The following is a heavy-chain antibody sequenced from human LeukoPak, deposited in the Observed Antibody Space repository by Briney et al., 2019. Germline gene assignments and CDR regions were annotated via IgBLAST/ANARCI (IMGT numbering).Heavy chain of an antibody. CDR2: LSGSGGGT. CDR3: AKRGVVIRVFLVGFHKEAYYFDS. J-gene: IGHJ4*02. V-gene: IGHV3-23*01. Sequence: GGSLRLSCAVSGITLSNYGMSWARQAPGKGLEWVAGLSGSGGGTNYADSVQGRFTISRDNPKNTLYLQMNSLRAEDTAVYFCAKRGVVIRVFLVGFHKEAYYFDSWGQGALVTVSS. D-gene: IGHD3-10*01. CDR1: GITLSNYG.